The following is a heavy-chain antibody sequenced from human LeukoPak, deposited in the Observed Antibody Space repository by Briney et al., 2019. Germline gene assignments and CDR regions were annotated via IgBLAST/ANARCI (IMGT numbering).Heavy chain of an antibody. D-gene: IGHD2-21*01. Sequence: PGGSLRLSCAASGFTFSSAWMHWVRRTPGKGLVWVSRINSDGSSTNYADSVKGRFTISRDNAKNMVNLQMNSLRAEDTAIYYCTRDYSYAMAVWGQGTTVTVSS. CDR1: GFTFSSAW. V-gene: IGHV3-74*01. J-gene: IGHJ6*02. CDR3: TRDYSYAMAV. CDR2: INSDGSST.